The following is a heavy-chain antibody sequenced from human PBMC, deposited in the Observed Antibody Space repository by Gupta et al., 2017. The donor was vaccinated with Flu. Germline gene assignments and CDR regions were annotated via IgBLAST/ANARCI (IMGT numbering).Heavy chain of an antibody. D-gene: IGHD2-15*01. V-gene: IGHV3-9*01. CDR2: ISWKGGRT. CDR3: AKDVGSEVALAS. J-gene: IGHJ5*02. Sequence: VRQAPGRGLEGVAGISWKGGRTGYAETVKGRFTVSRDNAKNSLYLQMNSLTTDDTALYYCAKDVGSEVALASWGQGTLVTVSS.